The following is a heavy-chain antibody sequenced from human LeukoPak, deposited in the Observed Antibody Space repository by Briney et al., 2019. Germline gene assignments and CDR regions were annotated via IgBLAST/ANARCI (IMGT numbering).Heavy chain of an antibody. CDR1: GDSVSSNSAA. CDR2: TYYRSKWYN. J-gene: IGHJ4*02. CDR3: ARGRWLPDLDY. V-gene: IGHV6-1*01. Sequence: SQTLSLTCALSGDSVSSNSAAWNWISPSPSRGLEWLGRTYYRSKWYNEYAVSVKSRITINPDTSKNQFSLQLNSVAPEDTAVYYCARGRWLPDLDYWGQGTLVTVSS. D-gene: IGHD5-12*01.